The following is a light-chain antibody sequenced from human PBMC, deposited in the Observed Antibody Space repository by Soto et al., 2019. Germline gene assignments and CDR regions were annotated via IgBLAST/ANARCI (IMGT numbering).Light chain of an antibody. CDR2: DVS. V-gene: IGLV2-14*03. CDR3: SSYTSSSTVV. CDR1: NSDVGGYNY. J-gene: IGLJ2*01. Sequence: QSALTQPASVSGSPGQSITISCTGTNSDVGGYNYVSWYQQHPGKAPKLMIYDVSNRPSGVSNRFSGSKSGNTASLTISGLQAEDEANYYCSSYTSSSTVVFGGGTKVTFL.